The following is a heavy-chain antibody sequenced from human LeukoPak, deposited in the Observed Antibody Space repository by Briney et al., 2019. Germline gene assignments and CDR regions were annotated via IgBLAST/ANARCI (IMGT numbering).Heavy chain of an antibody. J-gene: IGHJ4*02. CDR2: IYENGGTT. CDR1: GFTFRSHA. Sequence: PEGSLRLSCVGSGFTFRSHATSWVRQAPEKGLEFVSGIYENGGTTYYADSVKGRFSISRDNSKNTLYLQMDSLRGEDTAVYYCAKDFRIGYSAHFDYWGQGALVTVSS. D-gene: IGHD2-21*01. CDR3: AKDFRIGYSAHFDY. V-gene: IGHV3-23*01.